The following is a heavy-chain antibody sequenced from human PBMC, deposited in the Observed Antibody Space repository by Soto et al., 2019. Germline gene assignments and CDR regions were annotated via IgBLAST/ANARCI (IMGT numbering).Heavy chain of an antibody. Sequence: GGSLRLSCAASGIIFSGYGMHWVRQAPGKGLEWVAIIRYDGSNIYYADSVKGRFTISRDNSKNTLLLQMNSLRVEDTAIYYCAKDSHWGIISPTHDHWGQGTQVTVSS. D-gene: IGHD3-16*01. V-gene: IGHV3-30*02. J-gene: IGHJ4*02. CDR1: GIIFSGYG. CDR2: IRYDGSNI. CDR3: AKDSHWGIISPTHDH.